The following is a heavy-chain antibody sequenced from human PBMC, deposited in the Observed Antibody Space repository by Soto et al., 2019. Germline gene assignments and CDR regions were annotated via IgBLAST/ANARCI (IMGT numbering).Heavy chain of an antibody. V-gene: IGHV4-61*08. Sequence: PSETLSLTCTISGGSISSGDYYWSWIRHAPGRGLEWIGCTHHSGSTNYSPSFKSRVTMSVDPSKNQISLKLTSVTATDTAVYYCARLQNFVNWSFDHWGQGALVTVSS. CDR3: ARLQNFVNWSFDH. CDR1: GGSISSGDYY. D-gene: IGHD3-3*01. J-gene: IGHJ4*02. CDR2: THHSGST.